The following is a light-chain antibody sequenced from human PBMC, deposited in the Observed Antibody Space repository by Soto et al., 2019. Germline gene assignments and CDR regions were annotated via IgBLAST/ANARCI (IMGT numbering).Light chain of an antibody. V-gene: IGKV1-5*03. J-gene: IGKJ1*01. Sequence: DIQMTQSPSTLSGSVGDRVTITCRASQTISSWLAWYQQKPGKAPKLLIYKASTLKSGVPSRFSGSGSGTEFTLTISSLQPDDFATYYCQHYNSYSAPFGQGTNVDIK. CDR3: QHYNSYSAP. CDR2: KAS. CDR1: QTISSW.